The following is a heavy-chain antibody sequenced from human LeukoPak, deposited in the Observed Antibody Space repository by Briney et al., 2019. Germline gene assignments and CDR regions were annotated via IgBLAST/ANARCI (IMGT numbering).Heavy chain of an antibody. D-gene: IGHD6-13*01. V-gene: IGHV3-7*01. CDR2: IKQDGSEK. CDR1: GFTFSSYW. Sequence: HPGGSLRLSCAASGFTFSSYWMSWVRQAPGKGLEWVANIKQDGSEKYYVDSVKGLFTISRDNAKNSLFLQMNSLRAEDTAVYYCARDSSSWDFSYWGQGTLVTVSS. J-gene: IGHJ4*02. CDR3: ARDSSSWDFSY.